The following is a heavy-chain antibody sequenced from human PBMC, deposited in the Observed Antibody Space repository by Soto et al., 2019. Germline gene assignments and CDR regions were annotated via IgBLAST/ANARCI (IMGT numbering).Heavy chain of an antibody. V-gene: IGHV3-23*01. CDR3: GKGGGFGELLQPSDY. CDR2: ITNSGST. Sequence: EVQVLESGGGLVEPGGSLRLSCAASGFTFSSFAMSWVRQAPRKGLEWVSTITNSGSTYYADSVKGRFTMSRDNSKNTLDLQMSRLGAEDTAVYYCGKGGGFGELLQPSDYWGQGTLVTVSS. CDR1: GFTFSSFA. J-gene: IGHJ4*02. D-gene: IGHD3-10*01.